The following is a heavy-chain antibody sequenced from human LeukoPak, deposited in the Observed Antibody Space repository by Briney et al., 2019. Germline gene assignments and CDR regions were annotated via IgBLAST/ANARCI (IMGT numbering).Heavy chain of an antibody. CDR3: IVFVEPPDSEGFDG. V-gene: IGHV3-74*01. Sequence: GSLRLSCAASGFTFGNSWVHWVRQAPGKGWVWVSLINAVGGTTSYADSVRGRFTISRDNARNTLPREMNSLPMEDTAVYDCIVFVEPPDSEGFDGWGQGTMITVSS. J-gene: IGHJ3*01. CDR1: GFTFGNSW. D-gene: IGHD5-24*01. CDR2: INAVGGTT.